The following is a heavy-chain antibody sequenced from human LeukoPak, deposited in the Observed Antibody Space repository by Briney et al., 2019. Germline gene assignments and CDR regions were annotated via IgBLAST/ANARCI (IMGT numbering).Heavy chain of an antibody. CDR1: GGSFSGYY. D-gene: IGHD5-18*01. CDR3: AKEKSRYGTLFDY. Sequence: ETLSLTCAVYGGSFSGYYWSWVRQAPGKGLEWVSVIYSGGSTYYADSVKCRFTISRHNSKNTLYLQMNSLRAEDTAVYYCAKEKSRYGTLFDYWGQGTLVTVSS. J-gene: IGHJ4*02. V-gene: IGHV3-53*01. CDR2: IYSGGST.